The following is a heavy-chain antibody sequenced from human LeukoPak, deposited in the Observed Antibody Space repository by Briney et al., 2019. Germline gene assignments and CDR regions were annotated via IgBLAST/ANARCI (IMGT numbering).Heavy chain of an antibody. D-gene: IGHD2-15*01. CDR3: ARVDCSGGSCYYPSWFDP. Sequence: SETLSLTCTVSGGSISSGDYYWSWIRQPPGKGLEWIGYIYYSGSTYYNPSLKSRVTISVDTSKNLFSLKLSSVTAADTAVYYCARVDCSGGSCYYPSWFDPWGQGTLVTVSS. J-gene: IGHJ5*02. CDR2: IYYSGST. CDR1: GGSISSGDYY. V-gene: IGHV4-30-4*01.